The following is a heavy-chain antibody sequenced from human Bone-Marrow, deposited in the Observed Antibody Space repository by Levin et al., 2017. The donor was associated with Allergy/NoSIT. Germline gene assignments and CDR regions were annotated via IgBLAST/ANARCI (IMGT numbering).Heavy chain of an antibody. J-gene: IGHJ5*02. V-gene: IGHV3-64*01. CDR3: ARGAAPEALLFWFDP. D-gene: IGHD6-13*01. CDR1: GFTLSNHA. CDR2: LSSDGKTT. Sequence: GGSLRLSCVADGFTLSNHAMHWVRQAPGKGLEYVSALSSDGKTTYYASSVKGRFTISRDTSKNTLYLQMTSLRHEDVAVYFCARGAAPEALLFWFDPWGQGTPVIVSS.